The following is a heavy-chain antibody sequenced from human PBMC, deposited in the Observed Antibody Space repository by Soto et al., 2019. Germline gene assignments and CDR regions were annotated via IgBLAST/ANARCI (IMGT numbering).Heavy chain of an antibody. CDR2: INAGNGNT. Sequence: ASVKVSCKASGYTFTSYAMHWVRQAPGQRLEWMGWINAGNGNTKYSQKFQGRVTITRDTSASTAYMELSSLRSEDTAVYYCARDMGFGLSDYWGQGTLVIVSS. CDR1: GYTFTSYA. CDR3: ARDMGFGLSDY. D-gene: IGHD3-10*01. V-gene: IGHV1-3*01. J-gene: IGHJ4*02.